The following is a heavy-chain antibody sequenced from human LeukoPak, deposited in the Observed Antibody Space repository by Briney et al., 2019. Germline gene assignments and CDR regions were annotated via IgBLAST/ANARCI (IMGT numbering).Heavy chain of an antibody. Sequence: PGGTLRLSGAASGFTFSSYSMNWVRQAPGKGLEGVSSVSSSSSYIYYADSVKGRFTISRDNAKNSLYLQMNSLRAEDTALYDCATDASKFYYYMDVWGKGTTVTVSS. V-gene: IGHV3-21*01. CDR2: VSSSSSYI. CDR3: ATDASKFYYYMDV. CDR1: GFTFSSYS. J-gene: IGHJ6*03.